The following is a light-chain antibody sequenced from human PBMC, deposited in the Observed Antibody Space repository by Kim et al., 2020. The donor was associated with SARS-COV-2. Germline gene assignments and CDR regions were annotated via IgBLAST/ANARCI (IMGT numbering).Light chain of an antibody. V-gene: IGKV1-39*01. J-gene: IGKJ2*02. CDR3: QQSYSSPRT. CDR1: QRISSY. CDR2: ATS. Sequence: DIQMTQSPSALSASVGDRVTMTCRASQRISSYLNWYQQKPGEAPKLLIYATSTLQSEVPSRFSGSGSGTDFTLTISSLQPEDFATYYCQQSYSSPRTFGQGTKLEI.